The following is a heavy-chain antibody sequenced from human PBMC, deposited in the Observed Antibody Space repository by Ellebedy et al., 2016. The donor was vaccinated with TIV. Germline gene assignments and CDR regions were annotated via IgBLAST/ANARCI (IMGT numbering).Heavy chain of an antibody. V-gene: IGHV3-30-3*01. CDR3: APGNWFDP. J-gene: IGHJ5*02. CDR1: GFTFSSYA. Sequence: GESLKISXAASGFTFSSYAMHWVRQAPGKGLEWVAVISYDGSNKYYADSVKGRFTISRDNSKNTLYLQMNSLRAEDTAVYYCAPGNWFDPWGQGTLVTVSS. CDR2: ISYDGSNK.